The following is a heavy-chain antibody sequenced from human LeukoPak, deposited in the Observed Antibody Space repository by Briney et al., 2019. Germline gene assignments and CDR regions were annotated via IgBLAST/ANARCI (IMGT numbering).Heavy chain of an antibody. CDR3: AKADGDYSLDFDY. V-gene: IGHV3-23*01. D-gene: IGHD4-17*01. Sequence: GGSLRLSCAASGFTFDDYVMSWVRQPPGKGLEWVSAISGNGGSTYYADSVKGRFTISRDNSKNTLYLQMNSLRAEDTAVYYCAKADGDYSLDFDYWGQGTLVTVSS. J-gene: IGHJ4*02. CDR1: GFTFDDYV. CDR2: ISGNGGST.